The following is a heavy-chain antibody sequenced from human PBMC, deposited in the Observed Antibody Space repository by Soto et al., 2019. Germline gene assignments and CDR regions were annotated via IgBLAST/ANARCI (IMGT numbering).Heavy chain of an antibody. Sequence: GGSLRLSCAASGFTFSSYAMHWVRQAPGKGLEWVAVISYDGSNKYYADSVKGRFTISRDNSKNTLYLQMNSLRAEDTAVYYCARVVLDSYGPSRFDYYYYYGMDVWGQGTTVTVSS. CDR1: GFTFSSYA. CDR2: ISYDGSNK. V-gene: IGHV3-30-3*01. D-gene: IGHD5-18*01. J-gene: IGHJ6*02. CDR3: ARVVLDSYGPSRFDYYYYYGMDV.